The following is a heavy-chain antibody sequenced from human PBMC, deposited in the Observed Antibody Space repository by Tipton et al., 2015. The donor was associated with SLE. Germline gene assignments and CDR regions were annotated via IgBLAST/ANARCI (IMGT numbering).Heavy chain of an antibody. D-gene: IGHD1-26*01. V-gene: IGHV4-31*03. CDR1: NASMSRGGYY. J-gene: IGHJ4*02. CDR2: IYYTGTT. Sequence: TLSLTCTVSNASMSRGGYYWHWIRQHPREGLEWIGYIYYTGTTYYNPSLKSRLSMSIDTSKNQFSLNLSSVTAADAAVYYCARGWRNQLLKGVQYFDLWGQGSLVTVSA. CDR3: ARGWRNQLLKGVQYFDL.